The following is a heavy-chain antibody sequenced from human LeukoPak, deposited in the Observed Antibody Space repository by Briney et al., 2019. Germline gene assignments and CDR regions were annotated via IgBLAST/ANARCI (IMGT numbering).Heavy chain of an antibody. CDR3: ARQGYCSSTSCYSYIDY. CDR1: GGSISSYY. CDR2: IYFSGST. V-gene: IGHV4-59*08. J-gene: IGHJ4*02. D-gene: IGHD2-2*01. Sequence: SETLSLTCTVSGGSISSYYWSWIRQPPGKGLEWIGYIYFSGSTNYNPSLKSRLTMSVDTSKNQFSLKLSSVTAADTAVYYCARQGYCSSTSCYSYIDYWGQGTLVTVSS.